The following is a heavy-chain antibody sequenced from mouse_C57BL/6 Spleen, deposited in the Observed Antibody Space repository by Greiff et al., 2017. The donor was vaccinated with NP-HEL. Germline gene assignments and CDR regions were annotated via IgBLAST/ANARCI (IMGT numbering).Heavy chain of an antibody. CDR1: GYTFTDYY. J-gene: IGHJ3*01. CDR3: ARGRPAWFAY. V-gene: IGHV1-26*01. Sequence: VQLQQSGPELVKPGASVKISCKASGYTFTDYYMNWVKQSHGKSLEWIGDINPNNGGTSYNQKFKGKATLTVDKSSSTAYMELRSLTSEDSAVYYCARGRPAWFAYWGQGTLVTVSA. CDR2: INPNNGGT.